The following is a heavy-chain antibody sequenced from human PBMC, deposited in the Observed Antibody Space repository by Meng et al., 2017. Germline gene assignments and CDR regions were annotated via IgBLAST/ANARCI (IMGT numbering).Heavy chain of an antibody. CDR3: ARASGHDSSGYYSGGYYYYYYGMDV. Sequence: GESLKISCAASGFTFSSYEMNWVRQAPGKGLEWVSYISSSGSTIYYADSVKGRFTISRDNAKNSLYLQMNSLRAEDTAVYYCARASGHDSSGYYSGGYYYYYYGMDVWGQGTMVTVSS. V-gene: IGHV3-48*03. J-gene: IGHJ6*02. CDR2: ISSSGSTI. D-gene: IGHD3-22*01. CDR1: GFTFSSYE.